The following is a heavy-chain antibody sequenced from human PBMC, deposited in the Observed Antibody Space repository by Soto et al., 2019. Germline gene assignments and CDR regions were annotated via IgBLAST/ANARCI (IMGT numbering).Heavy chain of an antibody. D-gene: IGHD5-18*01. CDR2: IIPIFGTA. CDR1: GATFSSYA. V-gene: IGHV1-69*13. Sequence: SVKISCKASGATFSSYAISWVRHAPGQGLEWMGGIIPIFGTANYAQKFQGRVTVTADESTSTAYMELSSLRSEDRAVYYCARTPDRYSYGSNWYDPWGQRTLVTVSS. CDR3: ARTPDRYSYGSNWYDP. J-gene: IGHJ5*02.